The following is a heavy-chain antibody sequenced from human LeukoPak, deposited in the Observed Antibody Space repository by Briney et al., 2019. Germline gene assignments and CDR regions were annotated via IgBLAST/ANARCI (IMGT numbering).Heavy chain of an antibody. V-gene: IGHV4-59*01. J-gene: IGHJ4*02. CDR2: IFDNGST. D-gene: IGHD6-13*01. CDR1: GGSISSYY. CDR3: ASLEIGAYSSSLDY. Sequence: PSETLSLTCTVSGGSISSYYCSWIRQPPGKGLEWIGYIFDNGSTHYNPSLKSRVTISVDTSKNQFSLKLSSVTAADTAVYYCASLEIGAYSSSLDYWGQGTLVTVSS.